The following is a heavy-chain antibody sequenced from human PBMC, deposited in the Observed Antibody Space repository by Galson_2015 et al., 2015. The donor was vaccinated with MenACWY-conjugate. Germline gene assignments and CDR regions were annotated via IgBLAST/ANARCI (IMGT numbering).Heavy chain of an antibody. CDR2: ISCGGSNK. CDR3: AIDRARCSGATPFDY. V-gene: IGHV3-30*04. Sequence: SLRLSCAASGFTFSSYSMHWVRQAPGKGLEWVTFISCGGSNKYYADSVKGRFTISRDNSKNTLYLQMNSLRAEDTAVYYCAIDRARCSGATPFDYSGPRAPLTVYS. J-gene: IGHJ4*02. CDR1: GFTFSSYS. D-gene: IGHD2-15*01.